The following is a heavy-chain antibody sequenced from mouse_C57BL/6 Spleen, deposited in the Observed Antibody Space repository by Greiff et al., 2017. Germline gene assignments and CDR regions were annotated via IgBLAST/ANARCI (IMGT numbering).Heavy chain of an antibody. CDR3: ASLYYGYVYFDY. Sequence: EVQRVESGGGLVKPGGSLKLSCAASGFTFSSYTMSWVRQTPEKRLEWVATISGGGGNTYYPDSVKGRFTISRDNAKNTLYLQMSSLRSEDTALYYCASLYYGYVYFDYWGQGTTLTVSS. CDR2: ISGGGGNT. D-gene: IGHD2-2*01. CDR1: GFTFSSYT. V-gene: IGHV5-9*01. J-gene: IGHJ2*01.